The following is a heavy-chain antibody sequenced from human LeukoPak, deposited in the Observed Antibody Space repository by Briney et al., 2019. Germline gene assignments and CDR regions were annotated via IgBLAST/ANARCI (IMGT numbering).Heavy chain of an antibody. CDR2: VNRDGSET. Sequence: GGSLRLSCAASGFALSSHWMTWVRQVPGRGPEWVANVNRDGSETYYLDSVKGRFTISKDNAKNSLYLQMNSLRAEDTVLYHCARNNGMDVWGQGTTVIVSS. V-gene: IGHV3-7*03. CDR3: ARNNGMDV. J-gene: IGHJ6*02. CDR1: GFALSSHW.